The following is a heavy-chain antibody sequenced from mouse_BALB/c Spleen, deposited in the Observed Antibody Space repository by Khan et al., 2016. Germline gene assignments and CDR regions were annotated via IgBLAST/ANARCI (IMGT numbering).Heavy chain of an antibody. CDR1: GFSLTSYG. D-gene: IGHD1-3*01. Sequence: QVQLKESGPGLVASSQSLSITCTVSGFSLTSYGIHWVRQPPGKGLEWLGVIWAGGGTNYDSALMSRLSINKDNSKSQVFLKMNSLQTDDTAMYYCVSEVGGFAYWGQGTLVTVSA. J-gene: IGHJ3*01. CDR3: VSEVGGFAY. CDR2: IWAGGGT. V-gene: IGHV2-9*02.